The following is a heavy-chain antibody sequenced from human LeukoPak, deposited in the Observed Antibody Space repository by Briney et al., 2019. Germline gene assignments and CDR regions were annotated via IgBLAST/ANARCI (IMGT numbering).Heavy chain of an antibody. CDR3: ARGFYYAAGSYNFDY. Sequence: SETLSLTCSVSGGSISSGNDYCGCIRQPAGKGLEWTGPIYTSGSTNSHPSLKSRVTISVDTSKNQFSLKLSSVTAADTAVYYCARGFYYAAGSYNFDYWGQGTLVTVSA. CDR1: GGSISSGNDY. V-gene: IGHV4-61*02. CDR2: IYTSGST. D-gene: IGHD3-10*01. J-gene: IGHJ4*02.